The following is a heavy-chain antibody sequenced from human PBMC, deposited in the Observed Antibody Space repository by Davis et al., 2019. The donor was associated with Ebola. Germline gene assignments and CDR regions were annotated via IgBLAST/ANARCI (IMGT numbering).Heavy chain of an antibody. Sequence: GESLKIPCAASGLTLSRYWMHWVRQAPGKGLVWVSRINNDGRSTSYADSVKGRFTISRDNGKNMLYLQMNSLRAEDTDVYYCVTLTETTNLYAFDVWGQGTMVTVSS. CDR3: VTLTETTNLYAFDV. CDR2: INNDGRST. V-gene: IGHV3-74*01. J-gene: IGHJ3*01. CDR1: GLTLSRYW. D-gene: IGHD1-20*01.